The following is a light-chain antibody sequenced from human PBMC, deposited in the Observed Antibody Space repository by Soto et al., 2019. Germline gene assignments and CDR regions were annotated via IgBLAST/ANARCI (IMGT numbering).Light chain of an antibody. Sequence: DIQMTQSPSTLSASVADRVRITCRASQSISSWLAWYQQKPGKAPKLLIYKASTLKSGVPSRFSGSGSGTEFTLTISSLQPDDFATYYCQHYNSYSEAFGQGTKVDI. CDR2: KAS. J-gene: IGKJ1*01. V-gene: IGKV1-5*03. CDR3: QHYNSYSEA. CDR1: QSISSW.